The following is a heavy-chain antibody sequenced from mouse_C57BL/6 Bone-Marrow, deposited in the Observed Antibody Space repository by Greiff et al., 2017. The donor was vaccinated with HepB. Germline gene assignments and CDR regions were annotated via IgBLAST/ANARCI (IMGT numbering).Heavy chain of an antibody. CDR2: IDPENGDT. V-gene: IGHV14-4*01. CDR1: GFNIKDDY. J-gene: IGHJ2*01. Sequence: EVQLQQSGAELVRPGASVKLSCTASGFNIKDDYMHWVKQRPEQGLEWIGWIDPENGDTEYASKLQGKATITADTSSNTANLQLSSLTSEDTAVYYCTTDYGDYWGQGTTLTVSS. D-gene: IGHD1-1*02. CDR3: TTDYGDY.